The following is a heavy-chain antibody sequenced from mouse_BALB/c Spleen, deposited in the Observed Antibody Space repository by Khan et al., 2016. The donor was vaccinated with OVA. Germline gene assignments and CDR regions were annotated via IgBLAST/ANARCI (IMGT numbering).Heavy chain of an antibody. CDR2: INPSNDYT. CDR1: GYTFTSYT. Sequence: QIQLVQSGAELARPGASVKMSCKASGYTFTSYTIHWVKQRPGQGLEWIGYINPSNDYTNYNQNFKDKATLIVDKSSSTAYMQLSSLTSEDSSVYYGVREGAYHRSDGWFAYWGQGTLVTVS. CDR3: VREGAYHRSDGWFAY. V-gene: IGHV1-4*01. D-gene: IGHD2-14*01. J-gene: IGHJ3*01.